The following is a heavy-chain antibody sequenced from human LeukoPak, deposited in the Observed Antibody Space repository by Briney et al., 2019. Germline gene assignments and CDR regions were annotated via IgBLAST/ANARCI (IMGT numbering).Heavy chain of an antibody. CDR3: ARGGYGAYMG. CDR2: LNSDGSIT. D-gene: IGHD4-17*01. J-gene: IGHJ4*02. V-gene: IGHV3-74*01. Sequence: GGSLRLSCAASGFTFSTYWMRWVRQPPGKGLEWVAGLNSDGSITASVHSVKGRFTISRDNAKNTLYLQTNTLRAEDTAVYYCARGGYGAYMGWGQGNLVTVSS. CDR1: GFTFSTYW.